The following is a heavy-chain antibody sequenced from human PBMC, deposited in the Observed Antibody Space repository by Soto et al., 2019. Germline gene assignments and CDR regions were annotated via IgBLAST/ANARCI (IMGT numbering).Heavy chain of an antibody. D-gene: IGHD2-2*03. J-gene: IGHJ6*02. Sequence: PSETLSLTCTVSGGSISSGGYYWSWIRQHPGKGLEWIGYIYYSGSTYYNPSLKSRVTISVDTSKNQFSLRLSSVTAADTAVYYCARLNGYCVSTSFHGYYGMDVWGQGTTVTVSS. CDR3: ARLNGYCVSTSFHGYYGMDV. CDR2: IYYSGST. V-gene: IGHV4-31*03. CDR1: GGSISSGGYY.